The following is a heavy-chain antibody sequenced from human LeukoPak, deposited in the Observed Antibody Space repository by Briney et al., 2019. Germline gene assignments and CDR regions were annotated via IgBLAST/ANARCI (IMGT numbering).Heavy chain of an antibody. CDR2: IYPGDSDT. Sequence: GESLKISCKGSGYSFTSYWIGWVRQMPGKGLEGMGIIYPGDSDTRYSPSFQGQVTISADKSISTASLQWSSLKASDTAMYYCARTRPNYGSGSYYSGMFDYWGQGTLVTVSS. D-gene: IGHD3-10*01. CDR3: ARTRPNYGSGSYYSGMFDY. CDR1: GYSFTSYW. V-gene: IGHV5-51*01. J-gene: IGHJ4*02.